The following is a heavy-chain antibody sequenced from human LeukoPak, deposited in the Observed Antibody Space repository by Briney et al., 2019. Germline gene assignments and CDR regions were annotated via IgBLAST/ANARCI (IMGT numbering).Heavy chain of an antibody. Sequence: PGGSLRLSCAASGFTFSTYWMKWVRQAPGKGLEWVASIKEDGSDKYYVDSVKGRFSISRDNAKNSLYLQMNSLRTEDTAAYYCAKGGHFNFDYWGQGTLVTVSS. CDR2: IKEDGSDK. D-gene: IGHD5-12*01. CDR1: GFTFSTYW. V-gene: IGHV3-7*01. J-gene: IGHJ4*02. CDR3: AKGGHFNFDY.